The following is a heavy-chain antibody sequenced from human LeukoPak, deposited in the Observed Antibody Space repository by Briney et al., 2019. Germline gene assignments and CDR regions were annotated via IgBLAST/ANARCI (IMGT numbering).Heavy chain of an antibody. J-gene: IGHJ4*02. CDR2: IYPGDSDT. D-gene: IGHD5-18*01. CDR1: GYSFTTHW. Sequence: GESLKISCKASGYSFTTHWIGWVRQMPGKGLEWMGIIYPGDSDTRYSPSFQGHVTISADKSISTAYLQWSSLKASDTAMYYCARLVGYSYGKKNYFDYWGQGTLVTVSS. V-gene: IGHV5-51*01. CDR3: ARLVGYSYGKKNYFDY.